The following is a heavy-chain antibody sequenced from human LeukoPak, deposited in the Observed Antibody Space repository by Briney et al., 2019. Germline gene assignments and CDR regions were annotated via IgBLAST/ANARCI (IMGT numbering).Heavy chain of an antibody. Sequence: GGSLRLSCAASGFTFSSYWMHWVRQAPGKGLVWVSRINSDGSSTSYADSVKGRFTISRDNAKHTLYLQMNSLRAEDTAVYYCASEGASSSSGGCSFDYWGQGTLVTVSS. CDR1: GFTFSSYW. D-gene: IGHD6-6*01. J-gene: IGHJ4*02. CDR2: INSDGSST. CDR3: ASEGASSSSGGCSFDY. V-gene: IGHV3-74*01.